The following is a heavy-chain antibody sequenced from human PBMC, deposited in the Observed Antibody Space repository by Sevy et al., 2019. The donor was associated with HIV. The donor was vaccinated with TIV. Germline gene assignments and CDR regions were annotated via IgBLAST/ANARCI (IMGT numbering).Heavy chain of an antibody. J-gene: IGHJ3*02. V-gene: IGHV4-59*01. CDR1: GGSISSYY. CDR3: ARECGGTSCYDAFDI. CDR2: CYYSGST. Sequence: SETLSLTCTVSGGSISSYYWSWIRQPPGKGLEWIGCCYYSGSTNYNPSLKGRVTISVDTSKNQFSLKLSSVTAADTAVYYCARECGGTSCYDAFDIWGQGTMVTVSS. D-gene: IGHD2-2*01.